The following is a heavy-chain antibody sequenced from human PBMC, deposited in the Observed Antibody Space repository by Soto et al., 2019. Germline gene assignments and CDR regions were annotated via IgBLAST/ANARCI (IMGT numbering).Heavy chain of an antibody. CDR1: GLIFSNAW. D-gene: IGHD3-3*01. J-gene: IGHJ4*02. CDR3: SARYDFWSYYTQVALDS. V-gene: IGHV3-15*07. Sequence: EVQLVESGGGLVKPGGSLRLSCAASGLIFSNAWMNWVRQAPGKGLEWVGRIKSKTDGGTTDYTAPVKGRFTISRDDSKSTLYLQMNRLKTGDTAVYYWSARYDFWSYYTQVALDSWGQGTLVTVSS. CDR2: IKSKTDGGTT.